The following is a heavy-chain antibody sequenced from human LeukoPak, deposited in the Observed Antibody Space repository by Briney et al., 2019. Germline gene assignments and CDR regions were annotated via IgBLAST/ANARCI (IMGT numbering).Heavy chain of an antibody. D-gene: IGHD4-17*01. Sequence: GGSLRLSCAASGFTFSSYGMHWVRQAPGKGLEWVAVIWYDGSNKYYADSVKGRFTISRDNAKNSLYLQMNSLRAEDTAVYYCASLYGDPSDYWGQGTLVTVSS. CDR2: IWYDGSNK. CDR1: GFTFSSYG. J-gene: IGHJ4*02. V-gene: IGHV3-33*03. CDR3: ASLYGDPSDY.